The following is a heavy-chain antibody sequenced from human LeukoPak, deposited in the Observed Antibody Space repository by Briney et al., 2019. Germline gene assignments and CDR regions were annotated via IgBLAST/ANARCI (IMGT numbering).Heavy chain of an antibody. V-gene: IGHV3-23*01. CDR3: AKRGEDPVDLDY. J-gene: IGHJ4*02. Sequence: GGSLRLSCAASGFTFSSYAMHWVRQAPGKGLEWVSAITGSGDRTYYTDSVRGRFTVSRDNSKNTLYLQMNGLRAEDTAVYYCAKRGEDPVDLDYWGQGTLVTVSS. CDR1: GFTFSSYA. D-gene: IGHD3-16*01. CDR2: ITGSGDRT.